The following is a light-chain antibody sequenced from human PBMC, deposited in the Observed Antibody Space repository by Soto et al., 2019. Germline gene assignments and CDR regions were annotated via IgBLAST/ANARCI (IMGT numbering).Light chain of an antibody. CDR1: SSNIGAGYD. V-gene: IGLV1-40*01. CDR3: QSYDSSLSGSDV. CDR2: GDS. Sequence: QSALTQPPSVSGAPGQRVTISCTGSSSNIGAGYDVHWYQQFAGTAPKLLIFGDSNRPSGVPDRFSGSKSGTSASLAITGLQTDDEADYYCQSYDSSLSGSDVFGTGTKLTVL. J-gene: IGLJ1*01.